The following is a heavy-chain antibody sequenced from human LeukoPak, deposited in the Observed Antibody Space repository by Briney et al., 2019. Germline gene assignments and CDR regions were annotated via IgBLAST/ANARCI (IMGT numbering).Heavy chain of an antibody. CDR3: ARDAVPYCTNGVCYFSGYFDY. Sequence: GGSLRLSCAASGFTVSSNYMSWVRQAPGKGLEWVSVIYSGGSIYYADSVKGRFTISRDNSKNTLYLQMNSLRAEDTAVYYCARDAVPYCTNGVCYFSGYFDYWGQGTLVTVSS. V-gene: IGHV3-53*05. D-gene: IGHD2-8*01. J-gene: IGHJ4*02. CDR1: GFTVSSNY. CDR2: IYSGGSI.